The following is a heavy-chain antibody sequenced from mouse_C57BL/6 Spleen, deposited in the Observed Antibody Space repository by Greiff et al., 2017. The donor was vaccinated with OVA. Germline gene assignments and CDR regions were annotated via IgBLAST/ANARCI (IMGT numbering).Heavy chain of an antibody. CDR3: ASAYYGSSYGAMDY. CDR2: ISNGGGST. Sequence: EVKLMESGGGLVQPGGSLKLSCAASGFTFSDYYMYWVRQTPEKRLEWVAYISNGGGSTYYPDTVKGRFTISRDNAKNTLYLQMSRLKSEDTAMYYCASAYYGSSYGAMDYWGQGTSVTVSS. J-gene: IGHJ4*01. V-gene: IGHV5-12*01. D-gene: IGHD1-1*01. CDR1: GFTFSDYY.